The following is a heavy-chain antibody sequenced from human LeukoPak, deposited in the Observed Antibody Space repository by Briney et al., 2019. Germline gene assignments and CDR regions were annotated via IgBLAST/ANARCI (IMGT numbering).Heavy chain of an antibody. CDR1: GYTFTNYG. J-gene: IGHJ1*01. D-gene: IGHD3-22*01. CDR2: INTGNGNT. CDR3: ARVPLHDASGHYYSH. Sequence: ASVKVACKTSGYTFTNYGMHWVRQAPRQSLEWMGWINTGNGNTKSSQKFQDRVTLSRDTSASTAYMELNSLSSEDTAVYYCARVPLHDASGHYYSHWGQGTLVTVSS. V-gene: IGHV1-3*04.